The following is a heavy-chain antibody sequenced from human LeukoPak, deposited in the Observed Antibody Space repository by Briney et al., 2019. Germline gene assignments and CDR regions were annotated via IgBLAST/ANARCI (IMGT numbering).Heavy chain of an antibody. CDR2: VYHSGST. J-gene: IGHJ4*02. CDR1: SDSMTSYC. D-gene: IGHD1-1*01. Sequence: SETLSLTCTVSSDSMTSYCWSWIRQPPGKGLEWIGYVYHSGSTSYNPSLKSRVSISEDTSKNQFSLKLSSVTAADTAVYFCARANPNWNPPDYWGQGTLVTVAS. CDR3: ARANPNWNPPDY. V-gene: IGHV4-59*08.